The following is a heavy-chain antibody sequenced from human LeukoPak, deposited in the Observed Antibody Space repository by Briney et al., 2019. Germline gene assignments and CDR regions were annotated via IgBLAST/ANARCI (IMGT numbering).Heavy chain of an antibody. CDR3: ARGSYLDY. CDR1: GFTFSSYA. Sequence: PGRSLRLSCAASGFTFSSYAMHWVRQAPGKGLEWVAVISYDGSNKYYADSVKGRFTISRDNSKNTLYLQMNSLRAEDTAVYYCARGSYLDYWGQGTLVTVSS. CDR2: ISYDGSNK. J-gene: IGHJ4*02. V-gene: IGHV3-30-3*01. D-gene: IGHD3-16*02.